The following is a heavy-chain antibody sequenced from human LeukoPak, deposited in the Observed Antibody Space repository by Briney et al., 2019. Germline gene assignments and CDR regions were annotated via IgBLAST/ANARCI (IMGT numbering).Heavy chain of an antibody. V-gene: IGHV3-74*01. CDR2: INIDGSIT. D-gene: IGHD1-1*01. J-gene: IGHJ6*03. Sequence: GGSLRLSCAASGFTFSNYWIHWVHQAPGKGLLWVSGINIDGSITKYADSVTGRFTISRDNAKNSLYLQMNSLRAEDTALYHCARARGYNWNTFLYYYMDVWGKGTTVTISS. CDR3: ARARGYNWNTFLYYYMDV. CDR1: GFTFSNYW.